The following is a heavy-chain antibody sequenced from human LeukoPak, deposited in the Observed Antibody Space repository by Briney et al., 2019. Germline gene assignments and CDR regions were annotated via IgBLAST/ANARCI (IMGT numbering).Heavy chain of an antibody. J-gene: IGHJ4*02. CDR2: IIPIFGTA. D-gene: IGHD3-22*01. Sequence: ASVKVSCKASGITFSYCTITWVRQAPGRGLEWMGRIIPIFGTADYAQKFQGRVTMTTDESTNTAYMELSSLRSEDTAVYYCAREPVPRSSGLQYWGQGTLVTVSS. V-gene: IGHV1-69*05. CDR1: GITFSYCT. CDR3: AREPVPRSSGLQY.